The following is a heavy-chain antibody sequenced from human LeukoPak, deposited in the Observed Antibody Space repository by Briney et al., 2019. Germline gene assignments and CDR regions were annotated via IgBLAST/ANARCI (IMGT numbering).Heavy chain of an antibody. CDR3: ARGYYYDTSGYGSIFDY. CDR1: GFTFTSYN. CDR2: ITSSSSYI. D-gene: IGHD3-22*01. Sequence: GGSLRLSCAASGFTFTSYNMNWVRQAPGKGLEWVSSITSSSSYIYYADSVKGRFTISRDNAKNSLYLQMDSLRVEDTAVYYCARGYYYDTSGYGSIFDYWGQGTLVTVSS. V-gene: IGHV3-21*06. J-gene: IGHJ4*02.